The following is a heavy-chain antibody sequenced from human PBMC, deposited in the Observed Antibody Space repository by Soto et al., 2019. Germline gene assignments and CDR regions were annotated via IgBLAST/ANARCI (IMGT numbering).Heavy chain of an antibody. Sequence: EVQLLESGGGLVQPGGSLRLSCAASGFTFSSYAMSWVRQAPGKGLEWVSAISGSGGSTYYADSVKGRFTISRDNSKNPLYLQMNSLRAEDTAVYYGAKDLGVGSVDGYWGQGALVTVSS. J-gene: IGHJ4*02. V-gene: IGHV3-23*01. CDR1: GFTFSSYA. CDR3: AKDLGVGSVDGY. CDR2: ISGSGGST. D-gene: IGHD2-8*01.